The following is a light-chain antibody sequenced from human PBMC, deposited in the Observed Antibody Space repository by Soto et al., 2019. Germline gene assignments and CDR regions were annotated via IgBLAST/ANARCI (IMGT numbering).Light chain of an antibody. CDR2: GAS. V-gene: IGKV3-15*01. CDR3: QEYDNWLTWT. Sequence: EIVMTQSPATLSVSPGERATLSCRASQSVSRNLAWYQQKPGQAPRLLMYGASTRATGIPARCSGSGSGTEFNLTISSLESEDFAVYYCQEYDNWLTWTFGRGTKVEIK. J-gene: IGKJ1*01. CDR1: QSVSRN.